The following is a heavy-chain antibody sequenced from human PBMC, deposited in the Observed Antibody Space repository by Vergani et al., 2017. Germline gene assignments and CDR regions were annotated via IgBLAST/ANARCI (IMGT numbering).Heavy chain of an antibody. CDR1: GDSVSSNSAA. D-gene: IGHD3-10*01. V-gene: IGHV6-1*01. J-gene: IGHJ3*02. Sequence: QVQLQQSGPGLVKPSQTLSLTCAISGDSVSSNSAAWNWIRQSPSRGLEWLGRTYYRSKWYNDYAVSVKSRITINADTSKNQFSLQLNSVTPEDTAVYYCARDTALWFGELFVRAFDIWGQGTMVTVSS. CDR2: TYYRSKWYN. CDR3: ARDTALWFGELFVRAFDI.